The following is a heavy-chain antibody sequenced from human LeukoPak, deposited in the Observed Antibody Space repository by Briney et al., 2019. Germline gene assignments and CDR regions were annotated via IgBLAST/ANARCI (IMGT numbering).Heavy chain of an antibody. D-gene: IGHD3-10*01. CDR1: GDSINNYY. V-gene: IGHV4-59*08. J-gene: IGHJ4*02. CDR2: IYYSGST. Sequence: PSETLSPTCTVSGDSINNYYWSWIRQSPGKGLEWIGYIYYSGSTKYNPSLKSRVTILVDTSKNQFSLKLSSVTAADTATYYCSRHRGSGSPYFDYWGQGTLVTVSS. CDR3: SRHRGSGSPYFDY.